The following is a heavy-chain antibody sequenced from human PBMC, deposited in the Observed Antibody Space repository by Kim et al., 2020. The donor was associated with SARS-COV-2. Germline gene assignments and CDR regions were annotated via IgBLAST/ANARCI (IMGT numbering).Heavy chain of an antibody. V-gene: IGHV3-7*01. CDR1: GFTFSSYW. CDR3: ATPTYSSSWYGNFDY. CDR2: IKQDGSEK. J-gene: IGHJ4*02. D-gene: IGHD6-13*01. Sequence: GGSLRLSCAASGFTFSSYWMSWVRQAPGKGLEWVANIKQDGSEKYYVDSVKGRFTISRDNAKNSLYLQMNSLRAEDTAVYYCATPTYSSSWYGNFDYWGQGTLVTVSS.